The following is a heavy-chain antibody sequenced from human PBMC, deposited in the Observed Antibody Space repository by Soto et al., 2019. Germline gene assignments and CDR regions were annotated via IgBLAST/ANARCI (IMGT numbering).Heavy chain of an antibody. CDR2: IYSGGST. CDR3: ARASYSSSLGFDY. J-gene: IGHJ4*02. D-gene: IGHD6-6*01. Sequence: EVQLVETGGGLIQPGGSLRLSCAASGLTVSSNYMSWVRQAPGKGLEWVSVIYSGGSTYYADSVKGRFTISRDNSKNTLYLQMNSLRAEDTAVYYCARASYSSSLGFDYWGQGTLVTVSS. CDR1: GLTVSSNY. V-gene: IGHV3-53*02.